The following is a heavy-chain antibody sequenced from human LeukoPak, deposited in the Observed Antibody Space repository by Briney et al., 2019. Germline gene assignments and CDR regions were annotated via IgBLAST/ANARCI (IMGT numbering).Heavy chain of an antibody. CDR1: GYSFTSYG. CDR3: ARLGYSSGQVDYYGMDV. Sequence: GASVKLSCKASGYSFTSYGISWVRQAPGQGLEWMGRIIPSIGIANYAQKFQGRVTITADKSTSTAYMELSSLRSEDTALYYCARLGYSSGQVDYYGMDVWGQGTTVTVSS. D-gene: IGHD6-19*01. V-gene: IGHV1-69*04. CDR2: IIPSIGIA. J-gene: IGHJ6*02.